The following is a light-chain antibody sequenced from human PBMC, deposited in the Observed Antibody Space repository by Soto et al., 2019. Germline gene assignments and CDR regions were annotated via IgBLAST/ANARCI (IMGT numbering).Light chain of an antibody. V-gene: IGLV2-11*01. CDR1: SSDVGGYNY. Sequence: QSALTQPRSVSGSPGQSVNISGTGTSSDVGGYNYVSWYHQYPGKAPKLMIYDVNKRPSGVPDRFSGSKSGNTASLTISGLQAEDETDYYCCSYAGSSYVFGTGTKLTVL. CDR3: CSYAGSSYV. CDR2: DVN. J-gene: IGLJ1*01.